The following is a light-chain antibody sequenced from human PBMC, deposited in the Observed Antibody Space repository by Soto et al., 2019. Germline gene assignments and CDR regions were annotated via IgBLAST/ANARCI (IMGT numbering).Light chain of an antibody. V-gene: IGKV1-33*01. J-gene: IGKJ4*01. Sequence: DIQMTQSPSSLSASVGDRVTITCQASQDISNYLNWYKQKQGKAPKLLIYDASNLETGVPSRFSGSGSGTDFTLTISTLQPEDFCTYYCQQRYTSPVTFGGGTKVDIK. CDR1: QDISNY. CDR3: QQRYTSPVT. CDR2: DAS.